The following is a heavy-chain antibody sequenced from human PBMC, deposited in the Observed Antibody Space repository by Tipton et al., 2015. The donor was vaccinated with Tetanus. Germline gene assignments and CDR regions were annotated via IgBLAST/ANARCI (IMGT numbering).Heavy chain of an antibody. D-gene: IGHD3-10*01. CDR1: GYNFSYYS. CDR3: ARQGFGVLGDASYGMDA. Sequence: QLVQSGAEVKKPGESLKISCQGSGYNFSYYSIGWVRQMPGKGLEWMGIIYPGDFEIRYSPSFQGQVTISADKSINTAYLQWSSLKASDTAMYYCARQGFGVLGDASYGMDAWGQGTTVTVSS. J-gene: IGHJ6*02. V-gene: IGHV5-51*01. CDR2: IYPGDFEI.